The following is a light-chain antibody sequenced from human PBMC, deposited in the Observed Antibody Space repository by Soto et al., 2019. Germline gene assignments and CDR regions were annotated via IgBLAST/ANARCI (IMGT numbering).Light chain of an antibody. Sequence: DIQMTQSPSTLSASVGDRVTITCRASQAISNWLAWYQQKPGKAPKLLIYKASSLKSGVPSRFSGSASGTEFTLTISSLQPDDFATYYCQQYNSYSGYTFGQGTKLEIK. CDR3: QQYNSYSGYT. CDR1: QAISNW. CDR2: KAS. V-gene: IGKV1-5*03. J-gene: IGKJ2*01.